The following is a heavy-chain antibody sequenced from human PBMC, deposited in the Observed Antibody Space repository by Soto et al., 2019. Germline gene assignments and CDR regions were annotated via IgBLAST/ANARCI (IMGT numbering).Heavy chain of an antibody. V-gene: IGHV4-4*02. CDR2: VYHSGGN. Sequence: QVHLQESGPGLVKPSGTLSLTCAVSGGSISTPYWWTWVRQPPGKELEWSGDVYHSGGNNYNPSLRSRVTISLDKSKNQFSLKMMSVTASDTAIYYCAYSTGWYRLDVWGQGTMVIVSS. D-gene: IGHD6-19*01. CDR1: GGSISTPYW. J-gene: IGHJ3*01. CDR3: AYSTGWYRLDV.